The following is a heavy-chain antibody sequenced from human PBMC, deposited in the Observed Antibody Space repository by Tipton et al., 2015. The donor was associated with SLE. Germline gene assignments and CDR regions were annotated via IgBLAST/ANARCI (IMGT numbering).Heavy chain of an antibody. CDR1: GGSINGYF. J-gene: IGHJ4*02. CDR2: IHYTGSS. Sequence: TLSLTCTVSGGSINGYFWSWIRLPPGKELEWIGYIHYTGSSHYSPPLESRVTISVDTSKNQFSLMLSSVTAADTALYYCARAGYSSGWYGRGFDNWGQGTLVTASS. V-gene: IGHV4-59*08. D-gene: IGHD6-19*01. CDR3: ARAGYSSGWYGRGFDN.